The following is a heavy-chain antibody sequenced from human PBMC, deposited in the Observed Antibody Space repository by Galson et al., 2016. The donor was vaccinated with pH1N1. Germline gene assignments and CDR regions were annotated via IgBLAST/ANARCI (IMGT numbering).Heavy chain of an antibody. J-gene: IGHJ4*02. V-gene: IGHV1-69*06. D-gene: IGHD5/OR15-5a*01. CDR2: ISPMFDTT. CDR3: ARGFRGVYNYALFDH. Sequence: SVKVSCKASGVTFTIYTIAWVRQAPGQGLEWMGGISPMFDTTPYAQKFQGRVTITADRLTTTPYMNLSSLGFDDTAVYYCARGFRGVYNYALFDHWGQGSLVIVSS. CDR1: GVTFTIYT.